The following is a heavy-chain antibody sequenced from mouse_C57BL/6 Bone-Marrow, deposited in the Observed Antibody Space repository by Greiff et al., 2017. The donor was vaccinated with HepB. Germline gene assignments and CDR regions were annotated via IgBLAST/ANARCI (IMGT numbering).Heavy chain of an antibody. CDR3: ARYRYYSNDYAKDY. CDR2: IDPNSGGT. V-gene: IGHV1-72*01. J-gene: IGHJ4*01. CDR1: GYTFTSYW. D-gene: IGHD2-5*01. Sequence: QVQLQQPGAELVKPGASVKLSCKASGYTFTSYWMHWVKQRPGRGLEWIGRIDPNSGGTKYNEKFKSKATLTVDKPSSTAYMQLSSLTCEDAAVEYCARYRYYSNDYAKDYWGQGTSVTVSS.